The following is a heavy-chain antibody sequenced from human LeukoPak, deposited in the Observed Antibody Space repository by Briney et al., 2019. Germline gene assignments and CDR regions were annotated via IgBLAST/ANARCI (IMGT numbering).Heavy chain of an antibody. J-gene: IGHJ4*02. Sequence: SGTLSLTCTVSGGTISSSSYYWGWIRQPPGKGLEWIGSIYYSGSTYYNPSLKSRVTISVDTSKNQFSLKLSSVTAADTAVYYCARQLGYCSSTSCYADKVDYWGQGTLVTVSS. V-gene: IGHV4-39*01. CDR2: IYYSGST. D-gene: IGHD2-2*01. CDR1: GGTISSSSYY. CDR3: ARQLGYCSSTSCYADKVDY.